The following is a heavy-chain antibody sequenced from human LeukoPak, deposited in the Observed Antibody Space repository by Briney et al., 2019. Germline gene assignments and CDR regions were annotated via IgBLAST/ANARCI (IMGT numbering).Heavy chain of an antibody. V-gene: IGHV3-30*03. Sequence: GGSLRLSCAASGFTFSSYWMSWVRQAPGKGLEWVAVISYDGSNKYYADSVKGRFTISRDNSKNTLYLQMNSLRAEDTAVYYCARDNLRSSDGFDYWGQGTLVTVSS. CDR1: GFTFSSYW. D-gene: IGHD6-6*01. J-gene: IGHJ4*02. CDR2: ISYDGSNK. CDR3: ARDNLRSSDGFDY.